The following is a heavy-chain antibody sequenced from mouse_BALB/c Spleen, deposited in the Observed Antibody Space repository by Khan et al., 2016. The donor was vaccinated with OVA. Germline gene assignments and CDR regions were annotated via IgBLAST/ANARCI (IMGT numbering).Heavy chain of an antibody. CDR1: GYSFTGYF. CDR2: INPHIGET. J-gene: IGHJ2*01. V-gene: IGHV1-20*02. CDR3: TRSYRSDFDY. Sequence: VQLQQSGPELVRPGASVKISCKASGYSFTGYFMNWVMQSHGKGLEWIGRINPHIGETFYNQRFKDKATLTVDESSSTAHMELRSLASEDSAGYYCTRSYRSDFDYWGQGTTLTVSS. D-gene: IGHD1-1*01.